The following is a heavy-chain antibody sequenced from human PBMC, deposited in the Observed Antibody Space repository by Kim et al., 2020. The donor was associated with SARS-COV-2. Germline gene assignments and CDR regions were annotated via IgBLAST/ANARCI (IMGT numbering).Heavy chain of an antibody. J-gene: IGHJ2*01. Sequence: SETLSLTCAVYGGSFSGYYWSWIRQPPGKGLEWIGEINHSGSTNYNPSLKSRVTISVDTSKNQFSLKLSSVTAADTAVYYYARKPRQRFFYLWGCCTRGT. V-gene: IGHV4-34*01. CDR1: GGSFSGYY. CDR2: INHSGST. CDR3: ARKPRQRFFYL.